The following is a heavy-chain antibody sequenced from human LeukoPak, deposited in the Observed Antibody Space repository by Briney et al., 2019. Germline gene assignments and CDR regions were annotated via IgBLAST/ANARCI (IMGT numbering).Heavy chain of an antibody. V-gene: IGHV3-48*01. CDR3: AKDSGNYDILTGYPSYFDY. D-gene: IGHD3-9*01. J-gene: IGHJ4*02. CDR2: ISGHSSTI. Sequence: GGSLRLSCAASGFIFSSMNWVRQAPGKGLEWVSYISGHSSTIYYADSVKGRFTISRDNAKNSLYLQMNSLRAEDTAVYYCAKDSGNYDILTGYPSYFDYWGQGTLVTVSS. CDR1: GFIFSS.